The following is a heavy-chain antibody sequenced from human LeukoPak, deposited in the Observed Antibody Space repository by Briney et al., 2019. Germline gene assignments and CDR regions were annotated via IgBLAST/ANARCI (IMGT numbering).Heavy chain of an antibody. CDR3: ARGRIQLCPDY. CDR2: INHSGST. Sequence: SETLSLTCAVYGGSFSGYYWSWIRQPPGKGLEWIGEINHSGSTNYNPSLKSRVTISVDTSKNQFSLKLSPVTAADTAVYYCARGRIQLCPDYGGQEPLVTVS. CDR1: GGSFSGYY. D-gene: IGHD5-18*01. J-gene: IGHJ4*02. V-gene: IGHV4-34*01.